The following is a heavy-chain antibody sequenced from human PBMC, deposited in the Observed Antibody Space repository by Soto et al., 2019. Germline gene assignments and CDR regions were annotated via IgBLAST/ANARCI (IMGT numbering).Heavy chain of an antibody. D-gene: IGHD2-15*01. J-gene: IGHJ6*02. CDR2: IYYSGDT. V-gene: IGHV4-39*01. CDR1: GGSISSDSFH. CDR3: ARNQPQRYCSGGTCRPAYGMDV. Sequence: SETLSLTCTVSGGSISSDSFHWAWIRQPPGKGLEWIGIIYYSGDTYYNPSLAGRLTMSVDTSNQFSLTLRSVTAADTALYYCARNQPQRYCSGGTCRPAYGMDVWGQGTTVTVSS.